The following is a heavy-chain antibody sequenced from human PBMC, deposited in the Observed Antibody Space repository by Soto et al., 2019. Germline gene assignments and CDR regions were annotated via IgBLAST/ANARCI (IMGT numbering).Heavy chain of an antibody. CDR2: IYYSGST. CDR3: ARGGYYDSSGFAFDI. V-gene: IGHV4-30-4*01. Sequence: LSLTCTVSGGSISSGDYYWSWIRQPPGKGLEWIGYIYYSGSTYYNPSLKSRVTISVDTSKNQFSLKLSSVTAADTAVYYCARGGYYDSSGFAFDIWGQGTMVTVSS. J-gene: IGHJ3*02. CDR1: GGSISSGDYY. D-gene: IGHD3-22*01.